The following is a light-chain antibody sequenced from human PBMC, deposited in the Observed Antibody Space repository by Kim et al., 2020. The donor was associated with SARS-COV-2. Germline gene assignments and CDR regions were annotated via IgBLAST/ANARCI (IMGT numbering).Light chain of an antibody. CDR3: AAWDDSLNGRGV. CDR2: SNS. J-gene: IGLJ2*01. Sequence: QSVLTQPPSVSGTPGQSFTISCSGSSSNIGTNTVKWYQQFPGTAPKLLIYSNSERPSGVPDRFSGSKSGTSASLAISGLQSEDEAVYYCAAWDDSLNGRGVFGGGTQLTVL. CDR1: SSNIGTNT. V-gene: IGLV1-44*01.